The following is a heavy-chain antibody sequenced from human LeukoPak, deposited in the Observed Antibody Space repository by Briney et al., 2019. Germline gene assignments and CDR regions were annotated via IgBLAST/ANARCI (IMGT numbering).Heavy chain of an antibody. CDR1: GYTFIDYY. Sequence: ASVKVSCKASGYTFIDYYMHWVRQAPGQGLEWMGWINPNSGGTNYAQKFQGRVTMTSDTSISTAYMELTSLRSDDAAVFYCARDRGSYYNIFDSWGQGTLVTVSP. V-gene: IGHV1-2*02. J-gene: IGHJ4*02. CDR2: INPNSGGT. CDR3: ARDRGSYYNIFDS. D-gene: IGHD3-10*01.